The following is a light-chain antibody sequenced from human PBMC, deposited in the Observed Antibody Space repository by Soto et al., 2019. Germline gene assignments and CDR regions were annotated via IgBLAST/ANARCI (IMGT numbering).Light chain of an antibody. V-gene: IGKV1-5*03. CDR1: QSISSW. CDR2: KAS. J-gene: IGKJ2*02. CDR3: QQYNSWWT. Sequence: DIQMTQSPSTLSASVGDRVTITCRASQSISSWLAWYQQKPGKAPKLLISKASSLESGVPSRFSGSGSGTEFTLNISSLQPDDFATYYCQQYNSWWTFGQVTKLEIK.